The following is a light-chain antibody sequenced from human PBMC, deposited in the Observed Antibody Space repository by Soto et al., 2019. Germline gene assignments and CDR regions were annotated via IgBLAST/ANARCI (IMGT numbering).Light chain of an antibody. CDR2: DAS. V-gene: IGKV3D-20*02. Sequence: EIVLTQSPATLSLSPGERATLSCGASQSLSSSYLAWYQQKPGLAPRLLIYDASSRATGIPDRFSGSGSGTDFTLTISSLESEDFAVYYCQQRSNWPPLTFGGGTKVEIK. J-gene: IGKJ4*01. CDR3: QQRSNWPPLT. CDR1: QSLSSSY.